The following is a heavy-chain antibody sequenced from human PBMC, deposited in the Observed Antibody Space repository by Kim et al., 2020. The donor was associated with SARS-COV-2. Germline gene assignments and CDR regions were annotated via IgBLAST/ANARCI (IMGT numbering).Heavy chain of an antibody. CDR1: GFTFSSYA. V-gene: IGHV3-64D*09. Sequence: GGSLRLSCSASGFTFSSYAMHWVRQAPGKGLEYVSAISSNGGSTYYADSVKGRFTISRDNSKNTLYLQMSSLRAEDTAVYYCVKSKNIVATIPSFDYWGQGTLVTVSS. CDR3: VKSKNIVATIPSFDY. CDR2: ISSNGGST. J-gene: IGHJ4*02. D-gene: IGHD5-12*01.